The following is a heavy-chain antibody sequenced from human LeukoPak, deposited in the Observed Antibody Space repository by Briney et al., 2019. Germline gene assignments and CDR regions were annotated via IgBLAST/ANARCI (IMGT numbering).Heavy chain of an antibody. D-gene: IGHD3-10*01. CDR2: IYHSGST. J-gene: IGHJ5*02. V-gene: IGHV4-38-2*02. CDR1: GYSISSGYY. Sequence: SETLSLTCTVSGYSISSGYYWGWIRQPPGKGLEWIGSIYHSGSTYYNPSLKSRVTISVDTSKNQLSLNLSSVTAADTAVYYCARGDITMVRGVRDNWFDPWGQGTLVTVSS. CDR3: ARGDITMVRGVRDNWFDP.